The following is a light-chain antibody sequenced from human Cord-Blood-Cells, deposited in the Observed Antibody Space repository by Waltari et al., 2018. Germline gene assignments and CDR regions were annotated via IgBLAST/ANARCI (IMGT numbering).Light chain of an antibody. J-gene: IGKJ1*01. V-gene: IGKV1-5*03. CDR1: QSISSW. CDR3: QQYNSWT. Sequence: DIQMTQSPSTLSASVGDRVTITCRASQSISSWLAWYQQKPGKAPKLLIYKASSLESGDPSRFSGSGSGTEFTLTISSLQPDDFATYYCQQYNSWTFGQGTKVEIK. CDR2: KAS.